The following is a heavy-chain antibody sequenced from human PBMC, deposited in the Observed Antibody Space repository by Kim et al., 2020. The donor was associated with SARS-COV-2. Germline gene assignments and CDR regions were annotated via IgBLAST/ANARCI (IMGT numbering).Heavy chain of an antibody. Sequence: SQTLSLTCAISGDSVSSNSAAWNWSRQSPSRGLEWLGRTYYRSKWYNDYAVSVKSRITINPDTSKNQFSLQLHSVTPEDTAVYYCAREPFYYGSGSLGGYYGMDVWGQGTTFTVSS. CDR3: AREPFYYGSGSLGGYYGMDV. V-gene: IGHV6-1*01. CDR2: TYYRSKWYN. CDR1: GDSVSSNSAA. D-gene: IGHD3-10*01. J-gene: IGHJ6*02.